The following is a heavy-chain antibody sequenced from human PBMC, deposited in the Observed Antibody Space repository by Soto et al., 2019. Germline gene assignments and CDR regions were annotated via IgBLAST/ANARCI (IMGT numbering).Heavy chain of an antibody. CDR1: GYFFTSYA. CDR3: ARGSIAVAGRTQLDY. D-gene: IGHD6-19*01. CDR2: INAANGHT. V-gene: IGHV1-3*01. Sequence: QVQLVQSGPEVKKTGASVKVSCRASGYFFTSYAIHWVRQAPGPRLEWLGWINAANGHTKYSQNFQGRVIITRDTSANTVYMEVSSLKSGDTAFYYCARGSIAVAGRTQLDYWGQGTRVTVFS. J-gene: IGHJ4*02.